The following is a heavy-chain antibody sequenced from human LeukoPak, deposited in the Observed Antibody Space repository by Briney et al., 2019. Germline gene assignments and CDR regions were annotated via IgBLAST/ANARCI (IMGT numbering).Heavy chain of an antibody. CDR3: ARCPTIFWEFDGFDI. Sequence: GGSLSLTCAASGCIFSSYSMNWVRQAPGKGLEWVATMTRSSTIYYADSVKGRFTISRDNAKNSVYLQMNSLRGEDPAVYSCARCPTIFWEFDGFDIWGRGTKVTVSS. D-gene: IGHD3-3*01. V-gene: IGHV3-69-1*01. CDR1: GCIFSSYS. J-gene: IGHJ3*02. CDR2: MTRSSTI.